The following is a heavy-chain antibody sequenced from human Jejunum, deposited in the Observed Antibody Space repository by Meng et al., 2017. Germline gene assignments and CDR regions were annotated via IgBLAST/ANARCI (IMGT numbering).Heavy chain of an antibody. CDR1: GFYFSSVIHL. D-gene: IGHD3-16*01. V-gene: IGHV4-61*01. CDR2: VSHTEDT. Sequence: GSLRLSCNVSGFYFSSVIHLWNWIRQSPGRGLEWIGHVSHTEDTKYNPSLKSRVSISIDKSKNQISLKLTSVTAADTAVYYCARDLGSVWVLGDWGQGSLVTVSS. CDR3: ARDLGSVWVLGD. J-gene: IGHJ4*02.